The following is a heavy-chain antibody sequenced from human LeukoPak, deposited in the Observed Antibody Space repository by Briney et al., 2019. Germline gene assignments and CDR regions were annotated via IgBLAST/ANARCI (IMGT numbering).Heavy chain of an antibody. CDR3: ARDEDYYDSSSYYYRYFQH. J-gene: IGHJ1*01. CDR1: GGSISSYY. Sequence: SETLSLTCTVSGGSISSYYWSWIRQPPGKGLEWIGYIYYSGSTNYNPSLKSRVTISVDTSKNQFSLKLSSVTAADTAVYYCARDEDYYDSSSYYYRYFQHWGQGTLVTVSS. CDR2: IYYSGST. V-gene: IGHV4-59*01. D-gene: IGHD3-22*01.